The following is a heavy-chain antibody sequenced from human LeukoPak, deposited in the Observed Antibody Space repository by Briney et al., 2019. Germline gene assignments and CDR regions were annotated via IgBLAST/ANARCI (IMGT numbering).Heavy chain of an antibody. J-gene: IGHJ4*02. CDR2: IYYSGST. V-gene: IGHV4-59*01. CDR1: GGSISSYY. CDR3: AREIEYFDWPRNSGGFDY. D-gene: IGHD3-9*01. Sequence: SETLSLTCTVSGGSISSYYWSWIRQPPGKGLEWIGYIYYSGSTNYNPSLKSRVTISVDTSKNQFSLKLSSVTAADTAVYYCAREIEYFDWPRNSGGFDYWGQGTLVTVSS.